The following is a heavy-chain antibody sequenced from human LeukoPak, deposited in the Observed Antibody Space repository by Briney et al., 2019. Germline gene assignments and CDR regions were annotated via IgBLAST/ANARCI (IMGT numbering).Heavy chain of an antibody. J-gene: IGHJ3*02. V-gene: IGHV4-31*03. CDR1: GGSISSGGYY. D-gene: IGHD1-26*01. CDR2: IFYSGST. CDR3: ARVPRGIVGATTVAFDI. Sequence: SETLSLTCTVSGGSISSGGYYWSWIRQHPGKGLEWIGYIFYSGSTYYNPSLKSRVTISVDTSKNQFSLKLSSVTAADTAVYYCARVPRGIVGATTVAFDIWGQGTMVTVSS.